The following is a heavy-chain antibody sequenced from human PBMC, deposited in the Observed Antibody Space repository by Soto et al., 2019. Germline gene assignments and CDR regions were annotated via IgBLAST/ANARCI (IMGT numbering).Heavy chain of an antibody. V-gene: IGHV3-30-3*01. Sequence: GGSLRLSCAASGFTFSSYAMHWVRQAPGKGLEWVAVISYDGSNKYYADSVKGRFTISRDNSKNTLYLQMNSLRAEDTAVYYCASPSYYYYYYGMDVWGQGTTVTVSS. CDR2: ISYDGSNK. J-gene: IGHJ6*02. CDR1: GFTFSSYA. CDR3: ASPSYYYYYYGMDV.